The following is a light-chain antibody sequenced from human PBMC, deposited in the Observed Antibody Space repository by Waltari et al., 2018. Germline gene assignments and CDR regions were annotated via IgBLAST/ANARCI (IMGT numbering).Light chain of an antibody. Sequence: EIVLTQSPGTLSLSPGEGATLSCRASQSVSGNFLAWYQQKPGQAPRLLISGASSRAPGIPDRFSGSVSGTDFTLTIIRLEPEDFAVFYCHQYGTSQTFGPGTRVDI. V-gene: IGKV3-20*01. CDR1: QSVSGNF. CDR2: GAS. J-gene: IGKJ3*01. CDR3: HQYGTSQT.